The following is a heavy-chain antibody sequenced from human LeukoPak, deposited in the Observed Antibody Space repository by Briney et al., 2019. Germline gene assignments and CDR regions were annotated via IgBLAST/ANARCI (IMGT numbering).Heavy chain of an antibody. V-gene: IGHV3-23*01. CDR2: ISGSGGST. D-gene: IGHD3-3*01. CDR3: AKVARVLRFLEWFHDAFDI. J-gene: IGHJ3*02. CDR1: GFTFSSYA. Sequence: PGGSLRLSCAASGFTFSSYAMSWVRQAPGKGLEWVSAISGSGGSTYYADSVKGRFTISRDNSKNTLYLQMNSLRAEDTAVYYCAKVARVLRFLEWFHDAFDIWGQGTMLTVSS.